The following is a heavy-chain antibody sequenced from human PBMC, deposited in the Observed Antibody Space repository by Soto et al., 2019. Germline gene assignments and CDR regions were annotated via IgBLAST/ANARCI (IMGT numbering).Heavy chain of an antibody. CDR1: GFSFGSYT. V-gene: IGHV3-43*01. D-gene: IGHD3-16*01. J-gene: IGHJ6*02. CDR3: AKNIEAHGWGGGDV. CDR2: ISWNGGSS. Sequence: EEQLVESGGAVVQPGGSLRLSCEASGFSFGSYTMHWVRQAPGKGLEWVSLISWNGGSSFYADSVKGRFTISRDNSKDSLYLQKNNLRPEDRAFFFCAKNIEAHGWGGGDVWGHGTTVTVSS.